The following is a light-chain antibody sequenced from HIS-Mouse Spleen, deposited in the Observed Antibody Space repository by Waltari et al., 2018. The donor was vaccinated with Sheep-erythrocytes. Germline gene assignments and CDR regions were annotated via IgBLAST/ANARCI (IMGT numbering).Light chain of an antibody. CDR2: AAS. V-gene: IGKV1-8*01. J-gene: IGKJ1*01. CDR3: QQYYSYPWT. CDR1: QGISSY. Sequence: AIRMTQSPSSLSASTGDRVTITCRASQGISSYLAWYQQKPGKAPKLLIYAASTLQSGVPSRFSGSGSWTDFTLTISCLQSEDFATYYCQQYYSYPWTVGQGTKVEIK.